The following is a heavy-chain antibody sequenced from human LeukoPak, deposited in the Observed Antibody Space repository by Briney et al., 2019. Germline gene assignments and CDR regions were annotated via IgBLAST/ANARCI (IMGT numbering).Heavy chain of an antibody. CDR3: ARAGSSGPYCTIGSCYGMDV. D-gene: IGHD2-8*01. V-gene: IGHV4-30-4*08. CDR2: GYCNGRS. CDR1: EVSINNPNYC. J-gene: IGHJ6*02. Sequence: KSSETLSLTCTVSEVSINNPNYCWSWVRQPPGKGLEWVGYGYCNGRSYYNPSLRSRLTMTVDTSSNQFSLELSSVTAADTAVYYCARAGSSGPYCTIGSCYGMDVWGQGTTVTVSS.